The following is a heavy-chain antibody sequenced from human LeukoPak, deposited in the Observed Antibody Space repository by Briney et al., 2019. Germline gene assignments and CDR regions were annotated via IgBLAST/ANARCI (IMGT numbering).Heavy chain of an antibody. CDR3: ARGEYGDYRN. V-gene: IGHV4-61*02. Sequence: SETLSLTCTVSGGSISSGSYYWSWVRQPAGKGLEWIGRIYTSGSTNYNPSLKSRVTISVDTSKNQFSLKLSSVTAADTAVYYCARGEYGDYRNWGQGTLVTVSS. D-gene: IGHD4-17*01. CDR2: IYTSGST. J-gene: IGHJ4*02. CDR1: GGSISSGSYY.